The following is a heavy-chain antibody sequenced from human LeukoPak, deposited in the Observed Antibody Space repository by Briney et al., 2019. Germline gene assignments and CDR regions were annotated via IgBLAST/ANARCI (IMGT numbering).Heavy chain of an antibody. CDR2: IDSGGGST. V-gene: IGHV3-23*01. D-gene: IGHD1-26*01. J-gene: IGHJ4*02. Sequence: GGSLRLSCVASGFTFSSYAMSWVRQAPGKGLEWVATIDSGGGSTHYADSVKGRFTISRDSSKNTLYLQMNSLRAEDTAVYYRARDVGPIHFDYWGQGTLVTVSS. CDR3: ARDVGPIHFDY. CDR1: GFTFSSYA.